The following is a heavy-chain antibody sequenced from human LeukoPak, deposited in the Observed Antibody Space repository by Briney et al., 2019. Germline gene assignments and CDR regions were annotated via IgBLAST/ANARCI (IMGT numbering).Heavy chain of an antibody. CDR3: AKDPRPGIAAAGSPRGGDY. J-gene: IGHJ4*02. CDR1: GFTFSSYA. Sequence: PGGSLRLSCAASGFTFSSYAMSWVRQAPGKGLEWVSAISGSGGSTYYADSVKGRFTISRDNSKNTLYLQMNSLRAEDTAVYYCAKDPRPGIAAAGSPRGGDYWGQGTLVTVSS. V-gene: IGHV3-23*01. CDR2: ISGSGGST. D-gene: IGHD6-13*01.